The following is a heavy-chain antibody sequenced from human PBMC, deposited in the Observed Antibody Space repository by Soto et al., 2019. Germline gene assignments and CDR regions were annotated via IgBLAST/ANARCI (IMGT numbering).Heavy chain of an antibody. Sequence: EVQLVESGGDLVQPGGSLRLSCAASGFTFSNYWMSWVREAPGKGLEWVANIKEDGSERNYVDSVKGRFTISRDNAENSLYLQMNGLRAEDTAVYYCASARHIGPWGQGTLVTVSS. D-gene: IGHD2-21*01. CDR1: GFTFSNYW. CDR2: IKEDGSER. V-gene: IGHV3-7*01. CDR3: ASARHIGP. J-gene: IGHJ5*02.